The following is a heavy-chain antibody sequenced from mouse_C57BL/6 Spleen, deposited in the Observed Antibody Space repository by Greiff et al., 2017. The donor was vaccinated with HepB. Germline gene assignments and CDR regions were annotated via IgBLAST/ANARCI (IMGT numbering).Heavy chain of an antibody. CDR2: ISYDGSN. CDR1: GYSITSGYY. D-gene: IGHD2-1*01. Sequence: EVKLQESGPGLVKPSQSLSLTCSVTGYSITSGYYWNWIRQFPGNKLEWMGYISYDGSNNYNPSLKNRISITRDTSKNQFFLKLNSVTTEDTATYYCAREGGYGNFDYWGQGTTLTVSS. V-gene: IGHV3-6*01. J-gene: IGHJ2*01. CDR3: AREGGYGNFDY.